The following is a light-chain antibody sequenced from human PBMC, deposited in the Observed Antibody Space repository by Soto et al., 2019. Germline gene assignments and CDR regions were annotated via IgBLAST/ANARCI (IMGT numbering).Light chain of an antibody. CDR3: CSYAGSRGVV. Sequence: QSALTQPASVSGSPGQSITVSCTGTSSDVGSYNLVSWYQQHPGKAPKLMIYEDTKRPSGISYRFSGSKSGNTASLTISGIQAEDEADYYCCSYAGSRGVVFGGGTKVTVL. J-gene: IGLJ2*01. CDR2: EDT. V-gene: IGLV2-23*01. CDR1: SSDVGSYNL.